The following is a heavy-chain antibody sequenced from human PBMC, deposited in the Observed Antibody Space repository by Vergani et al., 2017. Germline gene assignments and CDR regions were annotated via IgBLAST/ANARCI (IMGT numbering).Heavy chain of an antibody. CDR3: AKDAKMVAAVYYFDY. CDR1: GLTFSRYG. D-gene: IGHD2-15*01. J-gene: IGHJ4*02. Sequence: QVQLVESGGGVVQPGRSLRLSCAASGLTFSRYGMHWVRPAPGKGMEWVTVIANDGGDKKYADSVKGRFTVSRDHSKNTLYLQMNSLGAEDTAVYYCAKDAKMVAAVYYFDYWGQGTLVTVSS. CDR2: IANDGGDK. V-gene: IGHV3-30*18.